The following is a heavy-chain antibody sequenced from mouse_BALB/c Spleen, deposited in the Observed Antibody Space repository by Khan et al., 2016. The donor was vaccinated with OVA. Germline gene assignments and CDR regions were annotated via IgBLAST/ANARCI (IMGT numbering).Heavy chain of an antibody. V-gene: IGHV2-9*02. CDR1: GFSLTSYG. CDR3: ARLEDI. D-gene: IGHD1-3*01. Sequence: QVQLKESGPGLVAPSQSLSITCTVSGFSLTSYGVHWVRQPPGKGLEWLGVIWAGGSTNYNSAIMSRLSISKNNPKIQVFLKMTSLQTDDTSMYYCARLEDIWGQGTTLTVSA. J-gene: IGHJ2*01. CDR2: IWAGGST.